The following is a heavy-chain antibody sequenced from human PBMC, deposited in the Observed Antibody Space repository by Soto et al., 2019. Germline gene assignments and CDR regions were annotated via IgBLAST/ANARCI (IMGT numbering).Heavy chain of an antibody. CDR1: GGSISSGGYY. CDR3: AVVNYDSSS. Sequence: QVQLQESGPGLVKPSQTLSLTCTVSGGSISSGGYYWSWIRQHPGKGPEWIGYIYYSGSTYYNPSLKRRVTSPVDPSKNQVSLKLSSVTAAVTAVYYGAVVNYDSSSWGQGTLVPVSS. V-gene: IGHV4-31*03. D-gene: IGHD3-22*01. J-gene: IGHJ1*01. CDR2: IYYSGST.